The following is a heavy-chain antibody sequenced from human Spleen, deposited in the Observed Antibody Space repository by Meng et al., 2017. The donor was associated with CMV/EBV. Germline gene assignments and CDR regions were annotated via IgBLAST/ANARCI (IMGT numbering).Heavy chain of an antibody. J-gene: IGHJ4*02. V-gene: IGHV3-53*01. CDR2: IYSGGST. CDR3: ASDPSGTYTGY. Sequence: LSCAASGFIVSSDYMRWVRQAPGKGLEWVSVIYSGGSTYYADSVKGRFTISRDNSKNTLYLQMNSLRAEDTTVYYCASDPSGTYTGYWGQGTLVTVSS. D-gene: IGHD1-7*01. CDR1: GFIVSSDY.